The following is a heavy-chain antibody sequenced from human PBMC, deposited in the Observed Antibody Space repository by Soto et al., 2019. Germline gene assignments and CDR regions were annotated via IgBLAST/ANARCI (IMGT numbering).Heavy chain of an antibody. Sequence: QVQLVESGGGVVQPGRSLRLSCAASGFTFSSYGMHWVRQAPGKGLEWVAVIWYDGSNKYYADSVKGRFTISRDNSKNTLYLQMNRLSAEDTAVYYCAREGGDYGMDVWGQGTTVTVSS. J-gene: IGHJ6*02. V-gene: IGHV3-33*01. CDR1: GFTFSSYG. CDR3: AREGGDYGMDV. D-gene: IGHD3-16*01. CDR2: IWYDGSNK.